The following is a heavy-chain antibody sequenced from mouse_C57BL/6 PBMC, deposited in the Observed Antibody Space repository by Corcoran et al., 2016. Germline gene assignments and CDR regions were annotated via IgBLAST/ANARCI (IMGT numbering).Heavy chain of an antibody. Sequence: QIQLVQSGPELKKPGETVKISCKASWYTFTTYGMSWVKQAPGKGLKWMGWINTYSGVPTYADDFKGRFAFSLETSASTAYLQINNLKNEDTATYFCARMLLLGYLDYWGQGTTLTVSS. CDR3: ARMLLLGYLDY. D-gene: IGHD1-1*01. CDR1: WYTFTTYG. J-gene: IGHJ2*01. CDR2: INTYSGVP. V-gene: IGHV9-3*01.